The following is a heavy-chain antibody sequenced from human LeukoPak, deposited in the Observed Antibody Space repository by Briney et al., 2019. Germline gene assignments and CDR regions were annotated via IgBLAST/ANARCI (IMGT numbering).Heavy chain of an antibody. D-gene: IGHD6-13*01. CDR2: IYYSGST. CDR1: GGSISSYY. V-gene: IGHV4-59*08. Sequence: SETLSLTCTVSGGSISSYYWSWIRQPPGKGLEWIGYIYYSGSTNYNPSLKSRVTISVDTSKNQFSLKLSSVTAADTAVYFCARQRSSTWSPGYWGQGTLVTVSS. CDR3: ARQRSSTWSPGY. J-gene: IGHJ4*02.